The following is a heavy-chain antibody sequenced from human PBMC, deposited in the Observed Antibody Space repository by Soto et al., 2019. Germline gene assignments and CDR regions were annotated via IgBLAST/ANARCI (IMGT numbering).Heavy chain of an antibody. CDR1: GGSININTYY. Sequence: SETLSLTCTVSGGSININTYYWGWIRQPPGKGLEWIGSIYYSGSTSYNPSLKSRVTISVDTSKNQFSLRLSSVTAADTTVYYSARLRAVAAGYGMDGWGQGTTVTVSS. CDR3: ARLRAVAAGYGMDG. J-gene: IGHJ6*02. V-gene: IGHV4-39*01. D-gene: IGHD6-19*01. CDR2: IYYSGST.